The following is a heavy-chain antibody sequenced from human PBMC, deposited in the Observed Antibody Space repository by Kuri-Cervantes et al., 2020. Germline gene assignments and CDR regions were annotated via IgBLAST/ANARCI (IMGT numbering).Heavy chain of an antibody. Sequence: GGSLRLSCAASGFTFSNAWMSWVRQAPGKGLEWVGRIKSKTDGGTTDYAAPVKGRFTISRDDSKNTLYLQMNSLKTEDIAVYFCTRVDGDFYFDYWGQGILVTVSS. CDR2: IKSKTDGGTT. D-gene: IGHD2-21*02. V-gene: IGHV3-15*01. J-gene: IGHJ4*02. CDR1: GFTFSNAW. CDR3: TRVDGDFYFDY.